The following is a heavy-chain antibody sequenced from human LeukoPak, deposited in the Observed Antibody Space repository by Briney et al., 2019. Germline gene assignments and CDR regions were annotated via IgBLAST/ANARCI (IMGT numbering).Heavy chain of an antibody. J-gene: IGHJ4*02. D-gene: IGHD3-3*01. CDR1: GVSFSSFA. Sequence: GESRRLSCAASGVSFSSFAMSWVRQVPRKGLEWVSGIIGSGGTTYYADSVKGRFTISRDNSKNTTYLQMTSLRAEDTAVYFCAKDTLSDYDFWIGSDYWGQGTLVTVSS. V-gene: IGHV3-23*01. CDR3: AKDTLSDYDFWIGSDY. CDR2: IIGSGGTT.